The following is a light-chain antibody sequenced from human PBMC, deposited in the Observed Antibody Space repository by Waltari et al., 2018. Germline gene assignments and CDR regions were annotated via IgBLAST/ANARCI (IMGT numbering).Light chain of an antibody. J-gene: IGKJ1*01. CDR1: HSISKF. V-gene: IGKV3-11*01. CDR3: QQRTDWLWT. CDR2: DAS. Sequence: EVVLTQSPATLSLSPGERATLSCRASHSISKFLAWYQQRPGQAPRLLIYDASDRPPGIPARFSGSGSWTDFTLTISSLEPEDFAVSYCQQRTDWLWTFGQGTKVEIK.